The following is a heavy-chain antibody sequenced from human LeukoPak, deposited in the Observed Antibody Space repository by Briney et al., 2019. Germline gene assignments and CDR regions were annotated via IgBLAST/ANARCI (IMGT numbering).Heavy chain of an antibody. J-gene: IGHJ4*02. CDR2: IYSGGST. CDR1: GFTVSSNY. CDR3: ARDLEMATTL. D-gene: IGHD5-24*01. V-gene: IGHV3-53*05. Sequence: GGSLRLSCAAYGFTVSSNYMSWVCQAPGKGLEWVSVIYSGGSTYYADSVKGRFTISRDNSKNTLYLQMNSLRAEDTAVYYCARDLEMATTLGGQGTLFTVSS.